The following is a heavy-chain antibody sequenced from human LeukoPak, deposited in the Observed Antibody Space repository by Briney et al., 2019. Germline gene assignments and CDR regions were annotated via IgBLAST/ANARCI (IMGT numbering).Heavy chain of an antibody. Sequence: SETLSLTCIVSGGSIISNNYYWAWIRQPPGKGLEWIGSICYSGSTYYNPSLKSRVTISVDTSKNQFSLKLRSVAAADTAVFYCARHTVRGGVARDPYYFDYWGQGTLVPISS. CDR3: ARHTVRGGVARDPYYFDY. CDR1: GGSIISNNYY. CDR2: ICYSGST. V-gene: IGHV4-39*01. D-gene: IGHD3-3*01. J-gene: IGHJ4*02.